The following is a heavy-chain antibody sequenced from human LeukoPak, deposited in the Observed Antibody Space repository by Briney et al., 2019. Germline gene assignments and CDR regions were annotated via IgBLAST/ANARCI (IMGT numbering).Heavy chain of an antibody. CDR3: ARHVKVFRGIAARQYYYYYYMDV. D-gene: IGHD6-6*01. Sequence: SETLSLTCTVSGGSISSSSYYWGWIRQPPGKGLEWIGSIYYSGRTYYNPSLKSRVTISVDTSKNQFSLKLSSVTAADTAVYYCARHVKVFRGIAARQYYYYYYMDVWGKGTTVTVSS. V-gene: IGHV4-39*01. J-gene: IGHJ6*03. CDR2: IYYSGRT. CDR1: GGSISSSSYY.